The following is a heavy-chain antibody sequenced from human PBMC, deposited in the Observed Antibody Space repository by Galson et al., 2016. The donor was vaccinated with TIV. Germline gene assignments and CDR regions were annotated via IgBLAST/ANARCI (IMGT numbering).Heavy chain of an antibody. V-gene: IGHV3-23*01. CDR1: GFTFGSFA. J-gene: IGHJ4*02. D-gene: IGHD7-27*01. CDR3: ATTGVPTGFEY. CDR2: ISGAARST. Sequence: SLRLSCAASGFTFGSFAMAWVRQAPGKGLEWVSTISGAARSTYYSDSVKGRFTIPRDNSKSTLFLQMDTLRADDTSIYYCATTGVPTGFEYWGQGALVTVSS.